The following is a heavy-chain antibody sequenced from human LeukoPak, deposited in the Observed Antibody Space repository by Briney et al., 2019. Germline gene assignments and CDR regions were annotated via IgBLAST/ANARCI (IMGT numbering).Heavy chain of an antibody. Sequence: GGSLRLSCAASGFTFSSYAMSWVRQAPGKGLEWVSAISGSGGSTYYADSVKGRFTISRDNSKNTLYLQMNSLRAEDTAVYYCARDPAYDYVWGSYPDYWGQGTLVTASS. CDR3: ARDPAYDYVWGSYPDY. CDR1: GFTFSSYA. CDR2: ISGSGGST. D-gene: IGHD3-16*02. V-gene: IGHV3-23*01. J-gene: IGHJ4*02.